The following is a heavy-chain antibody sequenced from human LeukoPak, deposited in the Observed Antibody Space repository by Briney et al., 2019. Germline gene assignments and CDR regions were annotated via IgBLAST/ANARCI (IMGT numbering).Heavy chain of an antibody. CDR3: ARDPTYNWNYGRYYMDV. V-gene: IGHV1-18*01. CDR1: GYTFTSYG. CDR2: ISAYNGNT. J-gene: IGHJ6*03. D-gene: IGHD1-7*01. Sequence: ASVKVSCKASGYTFTSYGISWVRQAPGQGLEWMGWISAYNGNTNYAQKLQGRVTMTTDTSTSTAYMELRSLRSDDTAVYYCARDPTYNWNYGRYYMDVWGKGTTVTVSS.